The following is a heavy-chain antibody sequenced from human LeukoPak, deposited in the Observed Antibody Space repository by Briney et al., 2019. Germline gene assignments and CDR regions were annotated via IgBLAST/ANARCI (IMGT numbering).Heavy chain of an antibody. CDR1: GFTFSSYS. CDR3: ARAHNWKYGTFDY. CDR2: ISSSSSYI. V-gene: IGHV3-21*01. Sequence: GGSLRLSCAASGFTFSSYSMNWVRQAPGKGLEWVSSISSSSSYIYYADSVKGRFTISRDNAKNTLYLQMNSLRVEDTAVYYCARAHNWKYGTFDYWGQGTLVTVSS. D-gene: IGHD1-7*01. J-gene: IGHJ4*02.